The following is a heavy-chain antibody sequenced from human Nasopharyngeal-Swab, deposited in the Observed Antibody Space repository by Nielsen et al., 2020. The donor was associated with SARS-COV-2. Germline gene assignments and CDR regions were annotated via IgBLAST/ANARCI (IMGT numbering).Heavy chain of an antibody. CDR1: GFTFTNAW. CDR2: IKSKSDGGTT. J-gene: IGHJ4*02. V-gene: IGHV3-15*01. CDR3: TTDRGITERQLFDF. Sequence: GESLKISCAASGFTFTNAWMGWVRQAPGKGLEWVGRIKSKSDGGTTDYAAPVKGRFSISRDDSRNTIYVQMNTLQTEDTAVYYCTTDRGITERQLFDFWGQGTLVTVSS. D-gene: IGHD1-14*01.